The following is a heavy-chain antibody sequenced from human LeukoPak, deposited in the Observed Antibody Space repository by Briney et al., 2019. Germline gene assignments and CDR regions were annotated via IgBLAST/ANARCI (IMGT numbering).Heavy chain of an antibody. V-gene: IGHV3-48*04. J-gene: IGHJ4*02. CDR1: GFIFGSYS. CDR2: ISSSSSTI. D-gene: IGHD1-26*01. Sequence: GGSLRLSCVASGFIFGSYSMNWVRQAPGKGLEWVSYISSSSSTIYYADSAKGRFTISRDNAKNSLYLQMNSLRAEDTAVYYCARDKYSGSYGLLDYWGQGTLVTVSS. CDR3: ARDKYSGSYGLLDY.